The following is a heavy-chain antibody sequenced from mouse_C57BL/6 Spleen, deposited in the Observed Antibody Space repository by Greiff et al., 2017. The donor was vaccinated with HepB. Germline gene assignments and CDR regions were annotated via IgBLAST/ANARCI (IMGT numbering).Heavy chain of an antibody. V-gene: IGHV5-4*01. D-gene: IGHD2-3*01. Sequence: EVHLVESGGGLVKPGGSLKLSCAASGFTFSSYAMSWVRQTPEKRLEWVATISDGGSYTYYPDNVKGRFTISRDNAKNNLYLQMSHLKSEDTAMYYCARTGYYRAWFAYWGQGTLVTVSA. CDR3: ARTGYYRAWFAY. CDR1: GFTFSSYA. J-gene: IGHJ3*01. CDR2: ISDGGSYT.